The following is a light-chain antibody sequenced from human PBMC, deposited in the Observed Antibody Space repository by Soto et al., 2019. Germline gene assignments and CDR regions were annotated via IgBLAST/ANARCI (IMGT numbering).Light chain of an antibody. Sequence: DIQLTQSPSFLSASVGDRVTLTCRASQGITSHLAWYQQKPGRAPKLLIYAASTLQSGVPSRFSGSGSGTEFTLTISNLQPEDFATYYCQQVNRYPRTFGGGTEVEIK. J-gene: IGKJ4*01. CDR3: QQVNRYPRT. CDR1: QGITSH. V-gene: IGKV1-9*01. CDR2: AAS.